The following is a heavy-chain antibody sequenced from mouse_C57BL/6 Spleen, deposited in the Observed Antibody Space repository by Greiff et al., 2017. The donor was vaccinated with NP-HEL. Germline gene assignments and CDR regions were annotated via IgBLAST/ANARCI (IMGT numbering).Heavy chain of an antibody. CDR1: GFSFNTYA. D-gene: IGHD2-4*01. CDR2: IRSKSNNYAT. J-gene: IGHJ4*01. V-gene: IGHV10-1*01. CDR3: VRHGGRDYDYLYAMDY. Sequence: EVMLVESGGGLVQPKGSLKLSCAASGFSFNTYAMNWVRQAPGKGLEWVARIRSKSNNYATYYADSVKDRFTISRDDSESMLYMQMNNLKTEDTAMYYCVRHGGRDYDYLYAMDYWGQGTSVTVSS.